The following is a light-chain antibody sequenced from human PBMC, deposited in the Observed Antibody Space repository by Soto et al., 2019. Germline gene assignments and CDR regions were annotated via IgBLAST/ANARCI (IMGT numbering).Light chain of an antibody. CDR3: SSYTTSSTLV. V-gene: IGLV2-14*03. CDR2: DVS. Sequence: QSVLTQPASVSASPGQSITISCTGTSSDVGTYKYVSWYQHYPGKAPKLMIYDVSNRPSGVSNRFSGSKSGNTASLIISGLQTEDEADYYCSSYTTSSTLVFGGGTKVTVL. CDR1: SSDVGTYKY. J-gene: IGLJ2*01.